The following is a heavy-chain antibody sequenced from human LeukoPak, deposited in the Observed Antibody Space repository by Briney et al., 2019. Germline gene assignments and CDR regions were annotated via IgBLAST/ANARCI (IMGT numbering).Heavy chain of an antibody. V-gene: IGHV4-39*01. D-gene: IGHD5-18*01. Sequence: PSETLSLTCTVSGGSISSSSYYWGWIRQPPGKGLEWIGSIYYSGSTYYNPSLKSRVTISVDTSKNQFSLKLSSVTAADTAVYYCASAMGYYYYYGMDVWGKGTTVTVSS. J-gene: IGHJ6*04. CDR3: ASAMGYYYYYGMDV. CDR2: IYYSGST. CDR1: GGSISSSSYY.